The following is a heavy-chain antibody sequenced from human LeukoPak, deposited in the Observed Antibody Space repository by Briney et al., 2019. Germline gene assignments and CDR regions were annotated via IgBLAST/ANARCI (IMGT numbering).Heavy chain of an antibody. D-gene: IGHD6-13*01. Sequence: PSETLSLTCTVSGYSISSGYYWGWIRPPPGKGLEWIGSIYHSGSTYYNPSLKSRVTISVDTSKNQFSLKLSSVTAADTAVYYCARLTGYSTIQGLGWFDPWGQGTLVTVSS. CDR2: IYHSGST. J-gene: IGHJ5*02. CDR3: ARLTGYSTIQGLGWFDP. V-gene: IGHV4-38-2*02. CDR1: GYSISSGYY.